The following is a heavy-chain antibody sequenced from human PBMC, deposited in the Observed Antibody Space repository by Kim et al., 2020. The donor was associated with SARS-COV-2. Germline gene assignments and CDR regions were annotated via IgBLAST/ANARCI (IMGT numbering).Heavy chain of an antibody. J-gene: IGHJ4*02. CDR3: ARGGGYYYYFDY. Sequence: NYAQKFQGRVTITADESTSTAYMELSSLRSEDTAVYYCARGGGYYYYFDYWGQGTLVTVSS. V-gene: IGHV1-69*01. D-gene: IGHD3-22*01.